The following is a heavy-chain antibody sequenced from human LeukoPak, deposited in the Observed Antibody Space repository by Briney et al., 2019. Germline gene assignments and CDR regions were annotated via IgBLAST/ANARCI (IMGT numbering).Heavy chain of an antibody. D-gene: IGHD3-9*01. CDR2: ISGSGVAT. CDR3: AKAQDILTGCGNFDY. CDR1: GFTFNIYA. Sequence: GGSLRLSCAASGFTFNIYAMNWVRQAPGKGLEWVSAISGSGVATYSADSVKGRFTISRDNSKNTLYLQMNSLRAEDTAVYYCAKAQDILTGCGNFDYWGQGTLVTVSS. V-gene: IGHV3-23*01. J-gene: IGHJ4*02.